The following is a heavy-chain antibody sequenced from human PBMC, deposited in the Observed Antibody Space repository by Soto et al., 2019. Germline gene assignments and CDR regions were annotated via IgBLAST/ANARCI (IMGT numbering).Heavy chain of an antibody. CDR2: IIPIFGTA. V-gene: IGHV1-69*13. D-gene: IGHD5-12*01. J-gene: IGHJ6*02. Sequence: ASVKVSCKASGGTFSSYAISWVRQAPGQGLGWMGGIIPIFGTANYAQKFQGRVTITADESTSTAYMELSSLRSEDTAVYYCARGGYSGYDHKTYYYYGMDVWGQGTTVTVSS. CDR1: GGTFSSYA. CDR3: ARGGYSGYDHKTYYYYGMDV.